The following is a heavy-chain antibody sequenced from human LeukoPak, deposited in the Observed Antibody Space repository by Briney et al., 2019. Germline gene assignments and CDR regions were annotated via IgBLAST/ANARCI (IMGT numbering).Heavy chain of an antibody. D-gene: IGHD3-9*01. Sequence: SETLSLTCTVSGGSISSYYWSWIRQPPGKGLEWIGYIYYSGSTNYNPSLKSRVTISVDTSKNQFSLKLSSVTAADTAVYYCAREGVRYFDWSPPQKVVTGRVFDIWGQGTMVTVSS. CDR2: IYYSGST. V-gene: IGHV4-59*01. CDR1: GGSISSYY. J-gene: IGHJ3*02. CDR3: AREGVRYFDWSPPQKVVTGRVFDI.